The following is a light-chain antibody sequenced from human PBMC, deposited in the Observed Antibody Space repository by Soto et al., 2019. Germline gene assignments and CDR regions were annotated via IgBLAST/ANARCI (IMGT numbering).Light chain of an antibody. CDR3: AQGLATPFT. J-gene: IGKJ4*01. Sequence: EIVLTQSPLSLPVTPGEPASISCRSSRNLLHSNGYYYLDWYLQKPGQSPQLLIYLGSNRASGVPDRFSGGGSGTDFTLTISRVEAEDVGVYFCAQGLATPFTFGGGTKVDIK. CDR1: RNLLHSNGYYY. V-gene: IGKV2-28*01. CDR2: LGS.